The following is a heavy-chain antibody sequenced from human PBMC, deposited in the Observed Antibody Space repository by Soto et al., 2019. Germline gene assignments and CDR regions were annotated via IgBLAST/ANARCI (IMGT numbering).Heavy chain of an antibody. CDR1: GFTFSSNY. CDR3: ARNYYDSGGGFDY. CDR2: IYSGGST. V-gene: IGHV3-53*01. D-gene: IGHD3-22*01. J-gene: IGHJ4*02. Sequence: GGSLRLSCSASGFTFSSNYMSWVRQAPGKGLEWVSVIYSGGSTYYVDSVKGRFTISRDNSKNTLYLQMNSLRAEDTAVYYCARNYYDSGGGFDYWGQGTLVTVSS.